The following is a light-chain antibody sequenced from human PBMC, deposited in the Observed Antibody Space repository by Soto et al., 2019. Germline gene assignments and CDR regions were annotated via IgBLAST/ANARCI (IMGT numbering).Light chain of an antibody. Sequence: DIQMTQSPSSLSSSVGDRVTVSFRGSQSIRDYLNWYQHKPGMAPQLLIYAASNLQTGVPSRFSGSGSGTEFTLTIASLQPEDFATYYCQQTFGIFPWTFGQGTKVDIK. V-gene: IGKV1-39*01. CDR2: AAS. J-gene: IGKJ1*01. CDR1: QSIRDY. CDR3: QQTFGIFPWT.